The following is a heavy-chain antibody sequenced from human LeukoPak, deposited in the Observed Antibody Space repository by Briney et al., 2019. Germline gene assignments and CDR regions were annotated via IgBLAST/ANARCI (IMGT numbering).Heavy chain of an antibody. J-gene: IGHJ4*02. V-gene: IGHV1-2*02. CDR1: GYTFTAYY. D-gene: IGHD2-15*01. CDR3: AREYCSGGSCYYPFDY. CDR2: IKPNSGGT. Sequence: ASVKVSCKASGYTFTAYYMHWVRQAPGQGLEWMGWIKPNSGGTNYGQKFQGRVTMTRDTSISTVYMEVSGLRSDDTAEYYCAREYCSGGSCYYPFDYWGQGTLVTVSS.